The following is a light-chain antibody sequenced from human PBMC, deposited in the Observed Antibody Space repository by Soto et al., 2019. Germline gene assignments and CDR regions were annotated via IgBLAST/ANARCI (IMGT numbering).Light chain of an antibody. CDR1: SSNIGAGYD. V-gene: IGLV1-40*01. Sequence: QAVLTQPPSVSGAPGQRVTISCTGRSSNIGAGYDVHWYQQLPGTAPKLLIYGNSNRPSGVPDRFSGSKSGTSASLAITGLQAKDEADYYCQSYDSSLSGHVVFGGGTKLTVL. CDR2: GNS. J-gene: IGLJ2*01. CDR3: QSYDSSLSGHVV.